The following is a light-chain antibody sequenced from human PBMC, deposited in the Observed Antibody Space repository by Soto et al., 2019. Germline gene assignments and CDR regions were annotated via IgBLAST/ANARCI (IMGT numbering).Light chain of an antibody. CDR3: QQYNSYSIT. Sequence: DIQMTQSPSTLSASVGVRFTITCRASQSISNRLAWYQQKPGKXPKXXIYDASSLESGVPSRFSGSGSGTELILTISSLQPDDFESYDCQQYNSYSITFGQGTRLEI. V-gene: IGKV1-5*01. CDR1: QSISNR. CDR2: DAS. J-gene: IGKJ5*01.